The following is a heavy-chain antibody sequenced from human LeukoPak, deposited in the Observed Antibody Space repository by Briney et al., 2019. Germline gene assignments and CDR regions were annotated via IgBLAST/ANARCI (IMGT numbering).Heavy chain of an antibody. V-gene: IGHV3-30*18. D-gene: IGHD3-22*01. CDR3: AKSPFYDSSGYGAEYFQH. J-gene: IGHJ1*01. CDR1: GFTFSSYG. CDR2: ISYDGSNK. Sequence: GGSLRLSCAASGFTFSSYGMHWVRQAPGKGLEWVAVISYDGSNKYYADSVKGRFTISRDNSKNTLYLQMNSLRAEDTAVYYCAKSPFYDSSGYGAEYFQHWGQGTLVIVSS.